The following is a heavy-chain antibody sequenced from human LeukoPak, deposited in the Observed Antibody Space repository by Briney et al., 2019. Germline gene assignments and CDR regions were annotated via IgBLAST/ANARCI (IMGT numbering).Heavy chain of an antibody. Sequence: GGSLRLSCAASGFTFSSYGMHWVRQAPGKGLEGVAFIRYDGNNKYYADSVKGRFTVSRDNSKNTLYLQMNSLRAEDTAVYYCVKDSTHFRVWDSYDTAGLNYWGQGTLVTVSS. CDR2: IRYDGNNK. CDR1: GFTFSSYG. V-gene: IGHV3-30*02. CDR3: VKDSTHFRVWDSYDTAGLNY. D-gene: IGHD3-22*01. J-gene: IGHJ4*02.